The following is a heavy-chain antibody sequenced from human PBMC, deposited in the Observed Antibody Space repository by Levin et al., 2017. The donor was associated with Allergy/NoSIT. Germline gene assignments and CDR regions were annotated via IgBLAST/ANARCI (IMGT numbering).Heavy chain of an antibody. V-gene: IGHV3-48*02. D-gene: IGHD3-22*01. CDR1: GFNFRTYS. Sequence: GGSLRLSCRASGFNFRTYSMNWVRQAPGKGLEWVAYISSSDSTRYYADSVKGRFTISRDNAKNSLYLQMDSLRDEDTAVYFCAREKYDSVGYYNLVLDSWGQGTLVTVSS. CDR3: AREKYDSVGYYNLVLDS. CDR2: ISSSDSTR. J-gene: IGHJ4*02.